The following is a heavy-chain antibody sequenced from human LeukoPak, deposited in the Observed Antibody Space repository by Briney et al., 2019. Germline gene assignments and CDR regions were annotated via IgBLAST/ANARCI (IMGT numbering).Heavy chain of an antibody. CDR1: GGSISSSSYY. Sequence: SETLSLTCTVSGGSISSSSYYWGWIRQPPGKGLEWIGSIYYSGSTYYNPSLKSRVTISVDTSKNQFFLKLSSVTAADTAVYYCAWTSIFGVVMTFDYWGQGTLVTVSS. J-gene: IGHJ4*02. CDR2: IYYSGST. CDR3: AWTSIFGVVMTFDY. V-gene: IGHV4-39*01. D-gene: IGHD3-3*01.